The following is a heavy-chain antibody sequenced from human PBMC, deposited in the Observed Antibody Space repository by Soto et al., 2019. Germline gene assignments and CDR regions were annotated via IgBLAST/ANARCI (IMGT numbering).Heavy chain of an antibody. D-gene: IGHD3-10*01. CDR3: ARDRPIKVRGVIITGDGMDV. CDR2: FDPEDGET. CDR1: GYTLTELS. Sequence: ASVKVSCKVSGYTLTELSMHWVRQAPGKGLEWMGGFDPEDGETIYAQKFQGRVTITADESTSTAYMELSSLRSEDTAVYYCARDRPIKVRGVIITGDGMDVWGQGTTVTVSS. V-gene: IGHV1-24*01. J-gene: IGHJ6*02.